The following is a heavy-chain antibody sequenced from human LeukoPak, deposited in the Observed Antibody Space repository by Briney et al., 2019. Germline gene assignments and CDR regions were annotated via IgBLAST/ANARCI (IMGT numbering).Heavy chain of an antibody. Sequence: VASVKVSCKASGYTFTGYYTHWVRQAPGQGLEWMGWINPNGGGTNYAHKFQGRVTMTRDTSISTAYMELSSLRSDDTAVYYCARVGYCSGGSCPYYFDLWGQGTLVTVSS. CDR1: GYTFTGYY. CDR3: ARVGYCSGGSCPYYFDL. V-gene: IGHV1-2*02. D-gene: IGHD2-15*01. CDR2: INPNGGGT. J-gene: IGHJ4*02.